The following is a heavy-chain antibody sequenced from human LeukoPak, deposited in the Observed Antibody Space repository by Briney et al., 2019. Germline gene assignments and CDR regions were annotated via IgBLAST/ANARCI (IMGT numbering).Heavy chain of an antibody. Sequence: PGGSLRLSCAASGFTLISYSMSWVRQAPGKGLDGVSYISSSSSTIYYADSVKGRFTISRDNGKNSLYLQMNSLRAEDKAVYYCARDASAYYDSSGYFSGVDPWGQGTLVTVSS. V-gene: IGHV3-48*04. D-gene: IGHD3-22*01. CDR2: ISSSSSTI. CDR1: GFTLISYS. J-gene: IGHJ5*02. CDR3: ARDASAYYDSSGYFSGVDP.